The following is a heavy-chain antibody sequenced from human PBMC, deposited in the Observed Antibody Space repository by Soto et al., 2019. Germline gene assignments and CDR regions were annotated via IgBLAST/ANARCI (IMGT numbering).Heavy chain of an antibody. CDR1: GFTFSSYA. CDR3: ARDLLHRRYYYYYYGMDV. V-gene: IGHV3-30-3*01. CDR2: ISYDGSNK. D-gene: IGHD1-26*01. J-gene: IGHJ6*02. Sequence: PVGSLRLSCAASGFTFSSYAMHWVRQAPGKGLEWVAVISYDGSNKYYADSVKGRFTISRDNSKNTLYLQMNSLRAEDTAVYYCARDLLHRRYYYYYYGMDVWGQGTTVTVSS.